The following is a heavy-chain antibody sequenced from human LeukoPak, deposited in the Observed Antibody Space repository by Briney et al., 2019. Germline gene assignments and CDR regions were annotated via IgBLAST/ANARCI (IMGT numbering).Heavy chain of an antibody. CDR2: ISPYKGKT. CDR1: GYNFMTYG. J-gene: IGHJ3*02. V-gene: IGHV1-18*01. D-gene: IGHD4-17*01. CDR3: AVGTTAPKLCAFDI. Sequence: ASVKVSCKASGYNFMTYGISWVRQAPGQGLGWMGWISPYKGKTSYGQKFQGRITMTTDTSTSTAYMDLTSLRSDDTAVYYCAVGTTAPKLCAFDIWGQGTMVTVSS.